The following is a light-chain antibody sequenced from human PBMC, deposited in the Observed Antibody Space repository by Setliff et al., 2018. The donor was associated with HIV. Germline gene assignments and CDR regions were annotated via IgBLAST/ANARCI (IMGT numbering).Light chain of an antibody. Sequence: QSALTQPASVSGSPGQSITISCSGTSSDVGGYNYVSWYQQHPGKAPKLMIYDVNKRASGVSNRFSGSKSGNTASLTISGLQAEDEADYYCSSYTSRSTKVFGTGTKVTVL. CDR3: SSYTSRSTKV. CDR1: SSDVGGYNY. V-gene: IGLV2-14*01. J-gene: IGLJ1*01. CDR2: DVN.